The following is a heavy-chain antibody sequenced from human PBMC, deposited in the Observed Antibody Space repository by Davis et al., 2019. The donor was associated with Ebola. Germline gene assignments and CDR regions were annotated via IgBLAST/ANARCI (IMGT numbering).Heavy chain of an antibody. CDR3: ARHDYGDSHFDY. J-gene: IGHJ4*02. D-gene: IGHD4-17*01. V-gene: IGHV3-23*01. CDR1: GFTFSNYA. Sequence: GESLKISCAASGFTFSNYAMSWVRQAPGTGLEWVSGISDSGINTHYADSVKGRFTISRDNSKNTLYLQMNSLRAEDTAVYYCARHDYGDSHFDYWGQGTLVTVSS. CDR2: ISDSGINT.